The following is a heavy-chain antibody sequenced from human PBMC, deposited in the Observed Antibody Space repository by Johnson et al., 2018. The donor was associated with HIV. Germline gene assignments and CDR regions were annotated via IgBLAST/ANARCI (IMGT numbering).Heavy chain of an antibody. CDR3: ARGIVGAEEGAFDI. CDR1: GFTFSTYG. CDR2: ISYDGSNK. Sequence: QVQLVESGGGVVQPGRSLRLSCAASGFTFSTYGMHWVRQAPGKGLEWVAVISYDGSNKYYADSVKGRFTISRDNSKNTLYLQMNSLRAEDTAVYYCARGIVGAEEGAFDIWGQGTLVTVSS. D-gene: IGHD1-26*01. J-gene: IGHJ3*02. V-gene: IGHV3-30*03.